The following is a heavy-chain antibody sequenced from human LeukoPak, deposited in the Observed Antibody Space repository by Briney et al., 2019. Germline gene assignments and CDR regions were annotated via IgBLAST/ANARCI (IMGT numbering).Heavy chain of an antibody. V-gene: IGHV1-46*01. J-gene: IGHJ6*02. D-gene: IGHD1-1*01. CDR3: ARRGTYYYYYYGMDV. CDR2: INPSGGST. CDR1: GYTFTSYY. Sequence: ASVKVSCKASGYTFTSYYMHWVRQAPGQGLEWMGIINPSGGSTSYAQKFQGRVTMTRDTSTSTVYMELSSLRSEDTAVYYCARRGTYYYYYYGMDVWGQGTMVTVSS.